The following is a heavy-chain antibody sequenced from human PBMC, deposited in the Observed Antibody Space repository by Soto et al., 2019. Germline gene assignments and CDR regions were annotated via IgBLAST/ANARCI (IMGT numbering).Heavy chain of an antibody. V-gene: IGHV4-61*01. CDR1: GGSVSSGSYY. J-gene: IGHJ5*02. CDR2: IYYSGST. D-gene: IGHD2-15*01. CDR3: ARAGYCSGGMCYPNWFDP. Sequence: QVQLQESGPGLVKPSETLSLTCTVSGGSVSSGSYYWSWIRQPPGEGLEWIAYIYYSGSTSYNLSLKGRVTISVDTTKNQFSLKLRSVTAADKAVYYCARAGYCSGGMCYPNWFDPWGQGTLVTVSS.